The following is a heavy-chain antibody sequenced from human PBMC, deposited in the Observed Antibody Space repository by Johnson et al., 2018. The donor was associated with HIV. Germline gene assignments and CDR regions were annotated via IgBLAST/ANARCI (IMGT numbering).Heavy chain of an antibody. J-gene: IGHJ3*02. V-gene: IGHV3-30*18. Sequence: VQLVESGGGVVQPGRSLRLSCATSGFTFSNFGMHWVRQAPGKGLEWVAVISYDGSNKYYADSVKGRFTISRDNSKNTLYLQMNSLRAEDTAVYYCAKERGTYYVVDSFDIWGQGTMVTVSS. D-gene: IGHD1-26*01. CDR2: ISYDGSNK. CDR1: GFTFSNFG. CDR3: AKERGTYYVVDSFDI.